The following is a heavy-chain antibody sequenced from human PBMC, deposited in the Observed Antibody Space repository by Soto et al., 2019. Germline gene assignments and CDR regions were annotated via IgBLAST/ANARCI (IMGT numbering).Heavy chain of an antibody. V-gene: IGHV3-23*01. CDR3: AKDPGYSSGWYDY. D-gene: IGHD6-19*01. CDR1: GFTFSSYA. CDR2: ISGSGGST. Sequence: EVLLLESGGGLVQPGGSLRLSCAASGFTFSSYAMSWVRQAPGKGLEWVSAISGSGGSTYYADSVKGRFTISRDNSKDTLYLQMNSLRAEDTAVYYCAKDPGYSSGWYDYWGQGALVTVSS. J-gene: IGHJ4*02.